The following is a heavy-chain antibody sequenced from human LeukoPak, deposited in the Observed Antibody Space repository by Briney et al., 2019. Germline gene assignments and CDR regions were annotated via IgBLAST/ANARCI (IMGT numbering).Heavy chain of an antibody. V-gene: IGHV3-21*01. Sequence: PGGSLRLSCAASGFTFSSYGMNWVRQAPGKGLEWVSSISSSSSYIYYADSVKGRFTISRDNAKNSLYLQMNSLRAEDTAVYYCARVSLELTYFDYWGQGTLVTVSS. CDR3: ARVSLELTYFDY. J-gene: IGHJ4*02. CDR2: ISSSSSYI. CDR1: GFTFSSYG. D-gene: IGHD1-7*01.